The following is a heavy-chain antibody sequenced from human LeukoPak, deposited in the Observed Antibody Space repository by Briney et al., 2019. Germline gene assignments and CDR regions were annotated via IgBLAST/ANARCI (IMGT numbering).Heavy chain of an antibody. CDR3: ARYHTPLRYSDPDAFDI. CDR1: GFTFSSYA. D-gene: IGHD3-9*01. Sequence: TGGSLRLSCAASGFTFSSYAMHWVRQAPGKGLEFISAIRNDGGSTYYANSVKGRFTISRDNFKNTLYLQMGSLETEDMAVYYCARYHTPLRYSDPDAFDIWGQGTMVTVSS. CDR2: IRNDGGST. J-gene: IGHJ3*02. V-gene: IGHV3-64*01.